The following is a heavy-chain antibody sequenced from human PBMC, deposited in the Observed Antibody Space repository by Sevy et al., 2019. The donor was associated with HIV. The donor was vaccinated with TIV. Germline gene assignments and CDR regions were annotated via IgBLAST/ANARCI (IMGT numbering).Heavy chain of an antibody. J-gene: IGHJ4*02. V-gene: IGHV3-7*01. CDR1: GFTFSNYW. CDR2: INQDGSEK. Sequence: GGSLRLSCAASGFTFSNYWMSWVRQAPGKGLECVANINQDGSEKYYLHSVKGRFIVSRDNAKNSLYLQMNSLRAEDSAVYYCAREQITESKTDYFDSWGQGTLVTVSS. D-gene: IGHD1-20*01. CDR3: AREQITESKTDYFDS.